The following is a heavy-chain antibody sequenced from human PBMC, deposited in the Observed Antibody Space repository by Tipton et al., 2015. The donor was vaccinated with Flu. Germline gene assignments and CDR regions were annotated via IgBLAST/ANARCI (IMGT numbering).Heavy chain of an antibody. CDR3: AAVAGNGNWFDP. CDR1: GYSVSSGYY. J-gene: IGHJ5*02. V-gene: IGHV4-38-2*01. Sequence: TLSLTCAVSGYSVSSGYYWAWIRQPPGKGLEWIGNVFYKGTTDYNPSLKSRATISVDTSKNQFSLTLRSVTAADTAVYYCAAVAGNGNWFDPWGRGVLVTVAS. CDR2: VFYKGTT. D-gene: IGHD6-19*01.